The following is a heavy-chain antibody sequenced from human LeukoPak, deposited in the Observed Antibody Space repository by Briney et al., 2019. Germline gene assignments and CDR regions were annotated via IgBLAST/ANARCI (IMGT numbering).Heavy chain of an antibody. CDR3: ARELGRNAFDI. Sequence: ASVKVSCRASGYTFTDNHMYWIRQAPGQGPECMGWINPNSGGTNYAQKFQGRITMTRDTSISTAYMELSRLTSDDTAIYFCARELGRNAFDIWGQGTMVTVSP. J-gene: IGHJ3*02. CDR2: INPNSGGT. CDR1: GYTFTDNH. V-gene: IGHV1-2*02. D-gene: IGHD7-27*01.